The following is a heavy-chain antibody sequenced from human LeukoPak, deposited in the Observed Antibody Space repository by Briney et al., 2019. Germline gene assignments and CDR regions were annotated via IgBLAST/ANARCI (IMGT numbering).Heavy chain of an antibody. CDR3: ARGWRERSGGARPFGY. CDR1: GGSFSGYY. Sequence: PSETLSLTCAVYGGSFSGYYWSWIRQPPGKGLEWIGEINHSGSTNYNPSLKCRVTISVDTSKNQFSLKLSSVTAADTAVYYCARGWRERSGGARPFGYWGQGTLVTVSS. CDR2: INHSGST. J-gene: IGHJ4*02. D-gene: IGHD3-3*01. V-gene: IGHV4-34*01.